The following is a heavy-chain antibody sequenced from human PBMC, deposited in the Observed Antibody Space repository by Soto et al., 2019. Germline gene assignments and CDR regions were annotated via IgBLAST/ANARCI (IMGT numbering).Heavy chain of an antibody. J-gene: IGHJ4*02. V-gene: IGHV1-69*13. CDR1: GGTFSSYA. CDR3: AREFHHGSGSYYPYDSSGYRAPFDY. Sequence: ASVKVSCKASGGTFSSYAISWVRQAPGQGLEWMGGIIPIFGTANYAQKFQGRVTITADESTSTAYMELSSLRSEDTAVYYCAREFHHGSGSYYPYDSSGYRAPFDYWGKGTLVTVPQ. D-gene: IGHD3-10*01. CDR2: IIPIFGTA.